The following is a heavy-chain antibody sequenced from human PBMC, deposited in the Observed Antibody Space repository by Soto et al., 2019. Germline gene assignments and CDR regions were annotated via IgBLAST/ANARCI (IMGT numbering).Heavy chain of an antibody. D-gene: IGHD3-10*01. V-gene: IGHV3-30*18. J-gene: IGHJ5*02. CDR2: ISHDGSNK. Sequence: QVQLVESGGGVVQPGRSLRLSCTASRFTFSSYGMHWVRQAPGKGLEWVAVISHDGSNKYYADSVKGRFTISRDNSKNTLYLRMNSLRAEDTAVYYCAKKRGITMVSGWFDPWVQGTLVTVSS. CDR1: RFTFSSYG. CDR3: AKKRGITMVSGWFDP.